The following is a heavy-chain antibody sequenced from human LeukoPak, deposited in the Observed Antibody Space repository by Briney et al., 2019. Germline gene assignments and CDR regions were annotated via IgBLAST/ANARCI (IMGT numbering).Heavy chain of an antibody. CDR1: GFTFSSYA. Sequence: PGGSLRLSCAASGFTFSSYAMSWVRQAPGRGLGWVSAISGSGGSTYYADSVKGRFTISRDNSKNTLYLQMNSLRAEDTAVYYCAKGDSPTYYYIDVWGKGTTVTLSS. CDR3: AKGDSPTYYYIDV. D-gene: IGHD5-24*01. CDR2: ISGSGGST. V-gene: IGHV3-23*01. J-gene: IGHJ6*03.